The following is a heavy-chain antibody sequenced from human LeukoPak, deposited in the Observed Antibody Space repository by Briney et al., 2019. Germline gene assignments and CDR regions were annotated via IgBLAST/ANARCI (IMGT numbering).Heavy chain of an antibody. J-gene: IGHJ5*02. V-gene: IGHV4-59*12. D-gene: IGHD2-2*01. CDR3: ARDRMTGYCSSTSCYEGGYNWFDP. CDR2: IYYSGST. CDR1: GHSISSYY. Sequence: SETLSLTCTVSGHSISSYYWSWIRQPPGKGLEWIGYIYYSGSTNYNPPLKSRVAISVDTSKNQFSLKLSSVTAADTAVYYCARDRMTGYCSSTSCYEGGYNWFDPWGQGTLVTVSS.